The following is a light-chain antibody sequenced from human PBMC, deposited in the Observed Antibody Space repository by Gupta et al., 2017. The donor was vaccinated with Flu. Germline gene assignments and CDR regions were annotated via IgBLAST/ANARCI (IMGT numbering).Light chain of an antibody. CDR2: DAS. CDR1: QNLDTN. Sequence: VSLSLSPGERATLSCRASQNLDTNLAWYQQKPGQAPSLLIYDASTRATDIPARFSGSGSGTDFTLTISSLQSEDSATYFCQQYRKWPQRTFGQGTKLEIK. CDR3: QQYRKWPQRT. J-gene: IGKJ2*01. V-gene: IGKV3D-15*01.